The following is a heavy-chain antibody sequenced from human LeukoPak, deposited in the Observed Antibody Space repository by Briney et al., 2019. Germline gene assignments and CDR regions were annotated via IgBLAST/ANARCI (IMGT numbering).Heavy chain of an antibody. CDR1: GFTFSSYS. CDR2: ISSSSSYI. D-gene: IGHD1-7*01. V-gene: IGHV3-21*01. Sequence: PGGSLRLSCAASGFTFSSYSMNWVRQAPGKGLEWVSSISSSSSYIYYADSVKGRFTISRDNAKNSLYLQMNSLRAEDTAVYYCARDLSELRPPFDYWGQGTLVTVSS. J-gene: IGHJ4*02. CDR3: ARDLSELRPPFDY.